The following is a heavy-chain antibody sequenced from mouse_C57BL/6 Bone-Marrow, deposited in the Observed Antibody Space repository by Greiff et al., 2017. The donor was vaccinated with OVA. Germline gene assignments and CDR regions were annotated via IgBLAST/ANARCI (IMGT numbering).Heavy chain of an antibody. Sequence: QVQLQQSGAELARPGASVKLSCKASGYTFTSYGISWVKQSTGQGLEWIGEIYPRSGNTDYNEKFKGKATLAAAKSYSTAYMWLRSLTSEDTAFYFCARERTTVPAGDYWGQGTTLTVSS. D-gene: IGHD1-1*01. J-gene: IGHJ2*01. CDR1: GYTFTSYG. CDR2: IYPRSGNT. CDR3: ARERTTVPAGDY. V-gene: IGHV1-81*01.